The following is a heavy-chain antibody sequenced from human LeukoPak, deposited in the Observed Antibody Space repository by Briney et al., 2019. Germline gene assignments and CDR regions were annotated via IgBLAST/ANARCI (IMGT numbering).Heavy chain of an antibody. J-gene: IGHJ6*03. V-gene: IGHV4-30-2*01. CDR2: IYHSGST. CDR1: GGSISSGGYY. CDR3: ARVYAAAANYYYYYMDV. D-gene: IGHD6-13*01. Sequence: SQTLSLTCTVSGGSISSGGYYWSWIRQPPGKGLEWIGYIYHSGSTYYNPSLKSRVTISVDRSKNQFSLKLSSVTAADTAVYYCARVYAAAANYYYYYMDVWGKGTTVTVSS.